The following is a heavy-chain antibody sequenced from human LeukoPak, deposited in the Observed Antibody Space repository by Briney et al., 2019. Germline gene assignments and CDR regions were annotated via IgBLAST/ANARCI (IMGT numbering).Heavy chain of an antibody. V-gene: IGHV3-49*05. Sequence: KPGRSLRLSCSASGXTFGDYAMGWFRQAPGKGLEWLGFIKSKTYGGTAEYAASVRGRFTISRDDSNSIAYLELNSLKTEDTAVYYCAAETLWFGVHGWFDSWGQGTLVTVSS. CDR3: AAETLWFGVHGWFDS. CDR1: GXTFGDYA. J-gene: IGHJ5*01. CDR2: IKSKTYGGTA. D-gene: IGHD3-10*01.